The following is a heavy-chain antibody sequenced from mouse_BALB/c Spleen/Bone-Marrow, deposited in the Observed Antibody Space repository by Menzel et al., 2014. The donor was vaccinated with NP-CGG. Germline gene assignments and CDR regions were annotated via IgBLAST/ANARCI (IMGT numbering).Heavy chain of an antibody. V-gene: IGHV1-9*01. CDR1: GYTFSSYW. CDR2: ILPGRGST. CDR3: ATWDTTAVNY. D-gene: IGHD1-1*01. Sequence: QVQLQQSGAELMKPGASVKISCTATGYTFSSYWIEWVKQRPGHGLEWIGEILPGRGSTNYNEKFKGKATFTSDTSSNTAYIQHSSLRSEDSALYYWATWDTTAVNYWGQGASVTVSS. J-gene: IGHJ4*01.